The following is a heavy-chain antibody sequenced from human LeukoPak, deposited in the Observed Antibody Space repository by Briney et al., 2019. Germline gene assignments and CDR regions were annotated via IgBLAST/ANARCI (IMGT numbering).Heavy chain of an antibody. D-gene: IGHD6-6*01. J-gene: IGHJ4*02. Sequence: PSETLSLTCTVSGGSISNYYWSWIRQPPGKGLEWIGYIYYSGSTNYNPSLKSRVTISVDTSKNQFSLKLSSVTAADTAVYYCARAIAARRFDYWGQGTLVTVSS. CDR2: IYYSGST. V-gene: IGHV4-59*01. CDR1: GGSISNYY. CDR3: ARAIAARRFDY.